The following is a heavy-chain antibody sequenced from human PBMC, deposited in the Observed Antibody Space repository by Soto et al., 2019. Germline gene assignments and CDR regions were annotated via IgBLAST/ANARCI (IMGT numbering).Heavy chain of an antibody. D-gene: IGHD1-7*01. CDR1: GFTFSNSG. CDR2: ISFDGSTK. J-gene: IGHJ5*02. CDR3: ARCNWNYVGGWWFDP. V-gene: IGHV3-30*03. Sequence: PGGSLRLSCAASGFTFSNSGMHWVRQAPGKGLEWVAVISFDGSTKYYADSVKGRFTISRDNSKNTLYLEMNSLRGDDAAVYYCARCNWNYVGGWWFDPWGQGTLVTVSS.